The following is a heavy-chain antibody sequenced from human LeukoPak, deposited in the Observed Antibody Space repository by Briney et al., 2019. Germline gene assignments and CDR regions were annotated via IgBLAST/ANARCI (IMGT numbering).Heavy chain of an antibody. D-gene: IGHD3-22*01. CDR2: MNSDGSIT. CDR3: ARALPMIDY. V-gene: IGHV3-74*01. J-gene: IGHJ4*02. CDR1: GFSLSGYW. Sequence: GGSLRLSCAASGFSLSGYWMNWVRQAPGKGLVWVSRMNSDGSITDYADSVKGRFTISRDTASNTLYLQMDSLRAEDTAVYYCARALPMIDYWGQGTLVTVSS.